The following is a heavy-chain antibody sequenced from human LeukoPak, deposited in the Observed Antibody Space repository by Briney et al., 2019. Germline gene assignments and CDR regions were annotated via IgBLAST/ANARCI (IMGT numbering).Heavy chain of an antibody. CDR3: ARESAVDIVATITGNWFDP. D-gene: IGHD5-12*01. Sequence: GGSLRLSCAASGFTFSRNGMTWVRQAPGKGLEWVSAISGSGGNTYYADSVRGRFTISRDNAKNSLYLQMNSLRAEDTAVYYCARESAVDIVATITGNWFDPWGQGTLVTVSS. V-gene: IGHV3-23*01. J-gene: IGHJ5*02. CDR1: GFTFSRNG. CDR2: ISGSGGNT.